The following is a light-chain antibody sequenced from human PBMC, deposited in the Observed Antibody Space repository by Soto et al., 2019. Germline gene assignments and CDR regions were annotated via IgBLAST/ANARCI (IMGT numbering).Light chain of an antibody. J-gene: IGLJ3*02. CDR3: SSYTSSSTWV. Sequence: SALTQPASVSGSPGQSITLSCTGTSSDVGGYNYVSWYQQHPGKAPKLMIYDVSNRPSGVSNRFSGSKSGNTASLTISGLQAEDEADYYCSSYTSSSTWVLGGGTKLTVL. V-gene: IGLV2-14*01. CDR1: SSDVGGYNY. CDR2: DVS.